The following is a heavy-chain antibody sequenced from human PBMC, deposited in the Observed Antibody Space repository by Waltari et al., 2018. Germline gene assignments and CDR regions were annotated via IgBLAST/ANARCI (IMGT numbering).Heavy chain of an antibody. CDR3: ARIYCSGGSCYSGIFGY. J-gene: IGHJ4*02. V-gene: IGHV4-4*07. Sequence: QVQLQESGPGLVKPSETLSLTCTVSGGSISSYYWSWLRQHAGKGLEWIGRIYTSGSTTYNPSLKSRVTISVDKSKNQFSLKLSSVTAADTAVYYCARIYCSGGSCYSGIFGYWGQGTLVTVSS. D-gene: IGHD2-15*01. CDR2: IYTSGST. CDR1: GGSISSYY.